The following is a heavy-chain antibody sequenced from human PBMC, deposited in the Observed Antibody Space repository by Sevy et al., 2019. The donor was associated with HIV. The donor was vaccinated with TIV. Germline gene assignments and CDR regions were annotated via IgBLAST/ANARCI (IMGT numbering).Heavy chain of an antibody. CDR2: IYYSGST. V-gene: IGHV4-59*01. CDR3: ARDPPAPLQAAGHFDY. D-gene: IGHD6-13*01. CDR1: GGSISSYY. J-gene: IGHJ4*02. Sequence: SLTCTVSGGSISSYYWSWIRQPPGKGLEWIGYIYYSGSTNYNPSLKSRVTISVDTSKNQFSLKLSSVTAADTAVYYCARDPPAPLQAAGHFDYWGQGTLVTVSS.